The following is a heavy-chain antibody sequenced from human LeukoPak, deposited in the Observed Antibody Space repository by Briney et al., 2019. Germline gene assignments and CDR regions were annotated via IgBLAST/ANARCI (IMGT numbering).Heavy chain of an antibody. CDR2: IWYDGSNK. CDR1: GFTFSSYG. V-gene: IGHV3-33*01. J-gene: IGHJ5*02. D-gene: IGHD2-15*01. Sequence: GGSLRLSCAASGFTFSSYGMHWVRQAPGKGLEWVAVIWYDGSNKYYADSAKGRFTISRDNSKNTLYLQMNSLRAEDTAVYYCARATASVVAASDWFDPWGQGTLVTVSS. CDR3: ARATASVVAASDWFDP.